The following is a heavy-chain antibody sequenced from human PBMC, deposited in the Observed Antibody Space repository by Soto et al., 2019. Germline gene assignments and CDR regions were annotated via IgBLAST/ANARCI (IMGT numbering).Heavy chain of an antibody. D-gene: IGHD5-12*01. CDR1: GFTFSSYS. V-gene: IGHV3-48*01. Sequence: TGGSLILSCAASGFTFSSYSMNWVRQAPGKGLEWVSYISSSSSTIYYADSVKGRFTISRDNAKNSLYLQMNSLRAEDTAVYYCARDQVGGVATTRNRLSFDYWGQGTLVTVSS. CDR3: ARDQVGGVATTRNRLSFDY. CDR2: ISSSSSTI. J-gene: IGHJ4*02.